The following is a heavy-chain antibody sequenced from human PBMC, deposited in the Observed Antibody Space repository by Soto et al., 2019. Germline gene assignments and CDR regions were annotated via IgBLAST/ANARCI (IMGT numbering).Heavy chain of an antibody. J-gene: IGHJ4*02. CDR1: GFTFSTYA. CDR2: ISGSGGTT. V-gene: IGHV3-23*01. Sequence: GGSLRLSCAASGFTFSTYAMSWVRQAPGKGLEWVSSISGSGGTTFYADSVKGRFTISRDNSKNTLYLQMNSLRAEDTATYYCAKASSGTYGYWGQGSLVTVSS. CDR3: AKASSGTYGY. D-gene: IGHD1-26*01.